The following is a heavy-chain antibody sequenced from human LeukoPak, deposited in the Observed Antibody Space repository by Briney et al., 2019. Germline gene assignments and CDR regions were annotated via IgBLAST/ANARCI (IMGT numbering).Heavy chain of an antibody. J-gene: IGHJ4*02. CDR1: GFTFSSYA. CDR3: ARDMKVGAPDYFDY. CDR2: ISYDGAIT. D-gene: IGHD3-16*01. Sequence: PGRSLRLSCAASGFTFSSYAMHWVRQAPGKGLEWVAVISYDGAITIYTDSAKGRFTISRDSSKNTLYLQMNSLTTEDTAVYYCARDMKVGAPDYFDYWGQGTLVTVSS. V-gene: IGHV3-30*04.